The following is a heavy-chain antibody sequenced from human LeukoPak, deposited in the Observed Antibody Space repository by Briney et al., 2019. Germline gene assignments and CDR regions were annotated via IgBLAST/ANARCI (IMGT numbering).Heavy chain of an antibody. V-gene: IGHV3-30*02. J-gene: IGHJ4*02. CDR2: IRYDGSNK. CDR3: ARERNLEIAVAGTIFDY. CDR1: GFTFSSYG. D-gene: IGHD6-19*01. Sequence: GGSLRLSCAASGFTFSSYGMHWVRQAPGKGLEWVAFIRYDGSNKYYADSVKGRFTISRDNSKNTLYLQMNSLRAEDTAVYYCARERNLEIAVAGTIFDYWGQGTLVTVSS.